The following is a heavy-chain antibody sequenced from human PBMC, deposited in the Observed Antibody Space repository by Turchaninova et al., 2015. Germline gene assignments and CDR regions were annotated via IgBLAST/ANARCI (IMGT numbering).Heavy chain of an antibody. V-gene: IGHV4-34*01. D-gene: IGHD5-12*01. Sequence: QVQLQQWGAGLLKPSETLSLTCAVYGGSFSGYYWSWIRQPPGKGLEWVGEINHSGSTNYNPSLKSRGTISLGTSKNQFSRKLSSVTAADTAVYYCARVDIVATITAVYNWFDPWGQGTLVTVSS. CDR3: ARVDIVATITAVYNWFDP. CDR1: GGSFSGYY. J-gene: IGHJ5*02. CDR2: INHSGST.